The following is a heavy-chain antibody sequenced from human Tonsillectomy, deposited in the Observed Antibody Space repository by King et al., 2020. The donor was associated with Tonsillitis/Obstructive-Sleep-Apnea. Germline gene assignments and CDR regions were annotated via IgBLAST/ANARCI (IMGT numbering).Heavy chain of an antibody. CDR1: GYTFTSYD. CDR3: PRSTQDNSNDRMVLIYYYNMDV. CDR2: ISGYNGNT. D-gene: IGHD4-11*01. V-gene: IGHV1-18*01. J-gene: IGHJ6*03. Sequence: VQLVESGAEVKRPGASVKVSCKTSGYTFTSYDITWVRQAPGQGLEWMGWISGYNGNTNYAQKFQGRVTMTTDTSTSTAYMELRSLRSDDTAVYYCPRSTQDNSNDRMVLIYYYNMDVRGKGTTVTVSS.